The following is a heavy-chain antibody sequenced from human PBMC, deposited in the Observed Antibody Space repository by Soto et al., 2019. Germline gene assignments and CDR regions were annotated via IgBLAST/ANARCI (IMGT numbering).Heavy chain of an antibody. V-gene: IGHV4-61*01. CDR3: AGYNWNYYFDP. Sequence: PSETLSLTCTVSGGSVRDASYYWAWLRQPPGKGLEWIGHIYHSGSTIYNPSLKSRVTISIDTSKSQFSLNLNSMTAADTAVYYCAGYNWNYYFDPWGQGTLVTVSS. CDR2: IYHSGST. D-gene: IGHD1-7*01. CDR1: GGSVRDASYY. J-gene: IGHJ5*02.